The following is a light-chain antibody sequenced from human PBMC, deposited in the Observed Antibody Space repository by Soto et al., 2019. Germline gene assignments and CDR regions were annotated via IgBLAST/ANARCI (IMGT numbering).Light chain of an antibody. V-gene: IGLV3-25*03. Sequence: SYELTQPPSVSVSPGQTARITCSGDALPKQYAYWYQQKPGQAPGLVIYKDSERPSGIPERVSGSSSGTTVTLTISGVQAEDESDYYCQSADSSGTVVFGGGTKLTVL. CDR1: ALPKQY. J-gene: IGLJ2*01. CDR2: KDS. CDR3: QSADSSGTVV.